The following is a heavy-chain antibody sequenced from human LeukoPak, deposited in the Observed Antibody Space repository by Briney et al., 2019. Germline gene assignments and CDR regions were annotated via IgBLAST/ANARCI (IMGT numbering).Heavy chain of an antibody. CDR1: GGSFSAYY. CDR2: SNHSGST. Sequence: SETLSLTCAVYGGSFSAYYWSWIRQPPGKGLEGIGESNHSGSTTYNPSLKSRVTISVDASKNQFSLTLSSVTAADTAVYYCARLNNLGVVINPWGQGTLVTVSS. V-gene: IGHV4-34*01. CDR3: ARLNNLGVVINP. J-gene: IGHJ5*02. D-gene: IGHD3-16*02.